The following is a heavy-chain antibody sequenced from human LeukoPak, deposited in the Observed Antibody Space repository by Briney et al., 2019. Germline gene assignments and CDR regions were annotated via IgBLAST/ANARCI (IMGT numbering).Heavy chain of an antibody. CDR2: INHSGST. J-gene: IGHJ6*03. CDR1: GGSFSGYY. CDR3: ARGLRQPRHYYYYMDV. V-gene: IGHV4-34*01. Sequence: SETLSLTCAVNGGSFSGYYWSWIRQPPGKGLEWIGEINHSGSTNYNPSLKSRVTISVDTSKNQFSLKLSSVTAADTAVYYCARGLRQPRHYYYYMDVWGKGTTVTVSS. D-gene: IGHD1-1*01.